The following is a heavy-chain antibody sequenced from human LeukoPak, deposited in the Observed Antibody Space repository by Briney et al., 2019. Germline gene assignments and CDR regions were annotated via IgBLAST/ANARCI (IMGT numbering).Heavy chain of an antibody. D-gene: IGHD6-13*01. CDR2: IYPGDSDT. Sequence: KPGESLKISCKGSGYSLTSYWIGWVRQMPGKGLEWMGIIYPGDSDTRYSPSFQGQVTISADKSISTAYLQWSSLKASDTAMYYCARHYSSSWILFDYWGQGTLVTVSS. CDR1: GYSLTSYW. J-gene: IGHJ4*02. V-gene: IGHV5-51*01. CDR3: ARHYSSSWILFDY.